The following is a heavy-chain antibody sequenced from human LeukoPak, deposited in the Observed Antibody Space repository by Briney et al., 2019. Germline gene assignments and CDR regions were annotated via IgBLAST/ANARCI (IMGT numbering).Heavy chain of an antibody. CDR1: GFTFSSYS. D-gene: IGHD3-16*01. V-gene: IGHV3-48*01. Sequence: GGSLRLSCAASGFTFSSYSMNWVRQAPGKGLEWVSYISSSSSTIYYADPVKGRFTISRDNAKNSLYLQMSSLRAEDTAVYYCARDITIGEETWDWFDPWGQGTLVTVSS. CDR3: ARDITIGEETWDWFDP. J-gene: IGHJ5*02. CDR2: ISSSSSTI.